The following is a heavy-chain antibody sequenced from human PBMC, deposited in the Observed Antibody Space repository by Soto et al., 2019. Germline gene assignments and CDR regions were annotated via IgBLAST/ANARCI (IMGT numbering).Heavy chain of an antibody. J-gene: IGHJ6*02. CDR3: ARDGTTFLLNHYYGMDV. CDR2: ISSSGSTI. Sequence: EVQLVESGGGLVQPGGSLRLSCAASGFTFSSYEMNWVRQAPGKGLEWVSYISSSGSTIYYADSVKGRFTISRDNAKNSLYLQMNSLRAEDTAVYYCARDGTTFLLNHYYGMDVWGQGTTVTVSS. V-gene: IGHV3-48*03. D-gene: IGHD1-7*01. CDR1: GFTFSSYE.